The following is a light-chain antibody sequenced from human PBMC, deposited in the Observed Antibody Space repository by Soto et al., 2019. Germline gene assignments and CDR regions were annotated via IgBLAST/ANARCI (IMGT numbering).Light chain of an antibody. Sequence: EIGMTQSPATLSVSPGEIATPSCRASRSVSSNLAWYQQKPGQAPRLLIYGPSTRATGIPARFSGSGSGTEFTLTISSLQSEDFAIYYCQQYKNWPAITFGQGTRLEIK. CDR3: QQYKNWPAIT. J-gene: IGKJ5*01. CDR1: RSVSSN. V-gene: IGKV3D-15*01. CDR2: GPS.